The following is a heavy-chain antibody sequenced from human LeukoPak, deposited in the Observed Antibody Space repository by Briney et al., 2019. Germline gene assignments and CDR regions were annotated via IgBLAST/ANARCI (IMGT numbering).Heavy chain of an antibody. CDR2: INQNGSET. CDR1: GFTFSTYW. J-gene: IGHJ5*02. CDR3: ARKKYYYDTSTYGWFDP. D-gene: IGHD3-22*01. V-gene: IGHV3-7*01. Sequence: GGSLRLSCAASGFTFSTYWMTWVRQAPGKGLEWVANINQNGSETYYVDSVKGRFTISRDNAKNSLYLQMNSLRVEDTAVYYCARKKYYYDTSTYGWFDPWGQGISVTVSS.